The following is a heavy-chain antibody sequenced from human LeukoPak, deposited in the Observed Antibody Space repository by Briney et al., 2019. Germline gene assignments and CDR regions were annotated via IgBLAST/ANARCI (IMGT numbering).Heavy chain of an antibody. CDR1: GYTFTSYD. CDR3: ARTDGDLDY. Sequence: ASVRVPCKASGYTFTSYDINWVRQATGQGLEWMGWMNPKSGYTGFAQKFQGRVTMTRTTSITTAYMELSSLRSEDTAIYYCARTDGDLDYWGQGTLVTVSS. CDR2: MNPKSGYT. J-gene: IGHJ4*02. D-gene: IGHD4-17*01. V-gene: IGHV1-8*01.